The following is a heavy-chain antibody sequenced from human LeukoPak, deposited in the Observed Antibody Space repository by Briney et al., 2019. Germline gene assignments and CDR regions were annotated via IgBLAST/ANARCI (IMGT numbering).Heavy chain of an antibody. CDR2: TSSSSSYI. D-gene: IGHD1-14*01. CDR1: GFTFSSYA. J-gene: IGHJ6*03. Sequence: PGGSLRLSCAASGFTFSSYAMSWVRQAPGKGLEWVSSTSSSSSYIYYADSVKGRFTISRDNAQNSLYLQMNSLRAEDTAVYYCAREVDHHYYYYYYMDVWGKGTTVTVSS. CDR3: AREVDHHYYYYYYMDV. V-gene: IGHV3-21*01.